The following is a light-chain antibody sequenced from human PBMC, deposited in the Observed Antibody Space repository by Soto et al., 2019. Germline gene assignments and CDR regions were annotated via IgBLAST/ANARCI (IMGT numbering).Light chain of an antibody. CDR1: SSDVGTYNY. J-gene: IGLJ2*01. CDR3: NSFTSTSTLI. CDR2: EVS. Sequence: QSALTQPASVSGSPGQSITISCTGTSSDVGTYNYVSWYQHHPGKAPKLLIYEVSHRPSGISHRFSGSKSGNTASLTISGLQAEDEADYYCNSFTSTSTLIFGGGTKVTVL. V-gene: IGLV2-14*01.